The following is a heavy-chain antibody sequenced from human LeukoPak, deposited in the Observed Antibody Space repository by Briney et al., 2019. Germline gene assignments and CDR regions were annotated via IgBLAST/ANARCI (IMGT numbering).Heavy chain of an antibody. CDR2: ISSSSSYI. V-gene: IGHV3-21*01. Sequence: GGSLRLSCAASGFTFSSYSMNWIRQAPGKGLEWVSSISSSSSYIYYADSVKGRFTISRDNAKNSLYLQMNSLRAEDTAVYYCARGAATPVFDYWGQGTLVTVSS. D-gene: IGHD2-2*01. CDR3: ARGAATPVFDY. J-gene: IGHJ4*02. CDR1: GFTFSSYS.